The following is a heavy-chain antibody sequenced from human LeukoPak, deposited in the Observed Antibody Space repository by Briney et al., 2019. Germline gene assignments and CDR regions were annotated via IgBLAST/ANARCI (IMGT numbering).Heavy chain of an antibody. J-gene: IGHJ3*02. V-gene: IGHV3-48*03. CDR2: ISSSGSLI. CDR1: GFSFSSYE. D-gene: IGHD4-17*01. Sequence: GGSLRLSCSASGFSFSSYEMNWVRQAPGKGLEWVSHISSSGSLIYYSDSVKGRFTISRNNAKNSLYLQMNSLRAEDTAVYYCARDLSDDYGDSIDAFDIWGQGTMVTVSS. CDR3: ARDLSDDYGDSIDAFDI.